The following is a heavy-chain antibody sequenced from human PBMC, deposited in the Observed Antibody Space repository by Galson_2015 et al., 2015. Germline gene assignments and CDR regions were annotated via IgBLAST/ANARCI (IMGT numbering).Heavy chain of an antibody. Sequence: SVKVSCKASGYTFTGYYMHWVRQAPGQGLEWMGWINPNSGGTNYAQKFQGWVTMTRDTSISTAYMELSRLRSDDTAVYYCARSVVPIVVVITTVGEFDYWGQGTLVTVSS. CDR2: INPNSGGT. J-gene: IGHJ4*02. V-gene: IGHV1-2*04. D-gene: IGHD3-22*01. CDR1: GYTFTGYY. CDR3: ARSVVPIVVVITTVGEFDY.